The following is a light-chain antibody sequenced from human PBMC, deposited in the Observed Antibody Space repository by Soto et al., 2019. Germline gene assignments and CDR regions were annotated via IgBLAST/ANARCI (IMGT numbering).Light chain of an antibody. CDR1: QSVSSY. CDR3: QQRSNWPLA. V-gene: IGKV3-11*01. CDR2: DAS. J-gene: IGKJ4*01. Sequence: EIVLTQSPATLSLSPGERATLSCRASQSVSSYLAWYQQKPGQAPRLLIYDASNRATGIPARFSGSGSGTDFTRTISSLEREEFAVYYCQQRSNWPLAFGGGTKVEIK.